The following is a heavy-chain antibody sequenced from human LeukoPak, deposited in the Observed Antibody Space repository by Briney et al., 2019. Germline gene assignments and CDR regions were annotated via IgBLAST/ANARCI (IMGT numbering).Heavy chain of an antibody. CDR2: ISYDGSNK. CDR1: GFTFSSYA. V-gene: IGHV3-30-3*01. Sequence: QSGGSLRLSCAASGFTFSSYAMHWVRQAPGKGLEWVAVISYDGSNKYYADSVKGRFTISRDNSKNTLYLQMISLRAEGTAVYYCAKVFRGSGSYYRPDAFDIWGQGTMVTVSS. CDR3: AKVFRGSGSYYRPDAFDI. J-gene: IGHJ3*02. D-gene: IGHD3-10*01.